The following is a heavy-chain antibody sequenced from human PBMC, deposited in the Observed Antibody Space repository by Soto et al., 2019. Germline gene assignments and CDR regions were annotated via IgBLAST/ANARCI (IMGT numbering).Heavy chain of an antibody. Sequence: SVKDSCKASGGTFSSYAISWVRQAPGQVLEWMGGIIPIFGTANYAQKFQGRVTITADKSTSTAYMELSSLRSEDTAVYYCAVVKGADSYYYGMDVWGQGTTVTVSS. V-gene: IGHV1-69*06. D-gene: IGHD2-15*01. CDR2: IIPIFGTA. J-gene: IGHJ6*02. CDR3: AVVKGADSYYYGMDV. CDR1: GGTFSSYA.